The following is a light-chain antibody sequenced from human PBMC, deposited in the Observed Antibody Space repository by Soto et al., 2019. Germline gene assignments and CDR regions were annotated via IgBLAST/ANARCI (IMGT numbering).Light chain of an antibody. CDR3: QQYGSSRWT. J-gene: IGKJ1*01. CDR2: DAS. V-gene: IGKV3-11*01. CDR1: QRVSSY. Sequence: EIVLTQSPATLSLSPGERATLSCRASQRVSSYLAWYQQKPGQAPRLLIYDASNRATGIPARFSGSGSGTDFTLTISSLEPEDFAVYYCQQYGSSRWTFGQGTKVDI.